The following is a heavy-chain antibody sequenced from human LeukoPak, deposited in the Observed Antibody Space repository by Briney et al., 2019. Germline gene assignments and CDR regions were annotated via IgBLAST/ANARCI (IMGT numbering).Heavy chain of an antibody. CDR2: INDRSTDT. CDR3: AKDVSRDNLPPFDT. CDR1: GFIFSACG. D-gene: IGHD2-15*01. V-gene: IGHV3-23*01. Sequence: PGGSLRLSCAASGFIFSACGMAWVRQAPGKGLEWVSTINDRSTDTHYADSVKGRFTISRDNSKNTLSLQMNSLRAEDTAIYYCAKDVSRDNLPPFDTWGQGTLVTVSS. J-gene: IGHJ4*02.